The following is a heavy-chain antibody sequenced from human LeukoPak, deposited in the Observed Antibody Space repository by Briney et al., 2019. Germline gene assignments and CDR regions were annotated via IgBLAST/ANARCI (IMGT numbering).Heavy chain of an antibody. CDR3: ARDTRYDFWSGSIFGYFQH. J-gene: IGHJ1*01. Sequence: SETLSLTCTVSGGSISSSSYYWGWIRQPPGTGLEWLGSIYYSGSTYYNPSLKSRVTISVDTSKNQFSLKLSTVTAADTAVYYCARDTRYDFWSGSIFGYFQHWGQGILVTVSS. CDR2: IYYSGST. D-gene: IGHD3-3*01. V-gene: IGHV4-39*07. CDR1: GGSISSSSYY.